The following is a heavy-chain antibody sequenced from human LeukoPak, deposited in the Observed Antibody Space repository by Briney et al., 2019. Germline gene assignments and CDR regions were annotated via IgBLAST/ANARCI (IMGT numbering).Heavy chain of an antibody. Sequence: PAETLSLTCTVSGGSISSSSYYWGWIRQPPGKGLEWIGSIYYSGSTYYNPSLKSRVTISVDTSKNQFSLKLSSVTAADTAVYYCARDHRGVGGYYFDYWGQGTLVSVAS. J-gene: IGHJ4*02. D-gene: IGHD3-10*01. CDR2: IYYSGST. CDR3: ARDHRGVGGYYFDY. V-gene: IGHV4-39*07. CDR1: GGSISSSSYY.